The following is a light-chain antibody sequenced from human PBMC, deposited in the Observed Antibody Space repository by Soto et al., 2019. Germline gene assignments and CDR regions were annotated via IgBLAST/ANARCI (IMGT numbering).Light chain of an antibody. V-gene: IGLV2-14*01. CDR1: SSDVGGYNY. J-gene: IGLJ1*01. CDR2: DVS. CDR3: NSYTSSGTHV. Sequence: QSALTQPASVSGSPGQSITISCTGTSSDVGGYNYVSWHQQHPGKAPKLVIYDVSNRPSGISNRFSGSKSGNTASLTISGLQTEDEADYYCNSYTSSGTHVFGTGTKLTVL.